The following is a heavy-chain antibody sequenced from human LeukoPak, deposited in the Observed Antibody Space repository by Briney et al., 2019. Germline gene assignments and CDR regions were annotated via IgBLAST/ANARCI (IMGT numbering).Heavy chain of an antibody. CDR1: GFTFSSYA. CDR3: ARRWNDY. Sequence: PGGSLRLSCAASGFTFSSYAMHWVRQAPGKGLEWVAVISYDGSNKYYADSVKGRFTISRDNSKNTLYLQMNSLRAEDTAVYYCARRWNDYWGQGTLVTVSS. V-gene: IGHV3-30-3*01. D-gene: IGHD1-1*01. CDR2: ISYDGSNK. J-gene: IGHJ4*02.